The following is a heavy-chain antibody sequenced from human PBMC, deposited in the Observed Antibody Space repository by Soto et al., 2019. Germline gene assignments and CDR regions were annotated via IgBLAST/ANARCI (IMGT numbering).Heavy chain of an antibody. J-gene: IGHJ4*02. CDR2: MNPSNGNA. Sequence: RXSVKVSCEASVYTFITYDINWVRQATGRGLEWMGWMNPSNGNAGYAQKFQGRLTMTRNTSISTAYMELSSLRSDDTAVYFCARRKERSGPNYFDYWGQGSLVTVSS. V-gene: IGHV1-8*01. D-gene: IGHD6-25*01. CDR3: ARRKERSGPNYFDY. CDR1: VYTFITYD.